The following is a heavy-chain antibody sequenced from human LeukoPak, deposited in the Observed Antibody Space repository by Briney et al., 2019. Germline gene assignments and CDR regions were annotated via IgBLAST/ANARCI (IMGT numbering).Heavy chain of an antibody. D-gene: IGHD3-22*01. Sequence: GGSLRLSCSASGFTFSSYTVHWVRQAPGKGLEFVSAITSTGGNTYYADSVTGRFTISRDNSKNTLYLQMNSLRAEDTAVYYCAKLYYYDSSGYYGTDSLDAFDIWGQGTMVTVSS. J-gene: IGHJ3*02. V-gene: IGHV3-64*04. CDR3: AKLYYYDSSGYYGTDSLDAFDI. CDR1: GFTFSSYT. CDR2: ITSTGGNT.